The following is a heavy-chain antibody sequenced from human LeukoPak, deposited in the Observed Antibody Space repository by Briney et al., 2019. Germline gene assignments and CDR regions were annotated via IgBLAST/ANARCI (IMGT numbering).Heavy chain of an antibody. D-gene: IGHD5-12*01. J-gene: IGHJ6*02. CDR1: AFTFSSYS. CDR2: ISSSSSYI. V-gene: IGHV3-21*01. Sequence: NPGGSLRLSCAAAAFTFSSYSMNWVRQAPGKGLEWVSSISSSSSYIYYADSVKGRFTISRDNAKNSLYLQMNSLRAEDTAVYYCAREPVANLYYYYGMDVWGQGTTVTVSS. CDR3: AREPVANLYYYYGMDV.